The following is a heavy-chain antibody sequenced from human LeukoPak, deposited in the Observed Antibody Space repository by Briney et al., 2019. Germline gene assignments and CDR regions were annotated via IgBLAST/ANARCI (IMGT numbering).Heavy chain of an antibody. D-gene: IGHD6-13*01. J-gene: IGHJ6*03. CDR1: GFTFSSYW. Sequence: GGSLRLSCAAFGFTFSSYWMHWVRQSPGKGLVGVSRINTDGSSASYADSVKGRFTISRDNAKNTLYLQMNSLRAEDTAVYYCARASSSWSYYYYYYMDVWGKGTTVTVSS. CDR2: INTDGSSA. CDR3: ARASSSWSYYYYYYMDV. V-gene: IGHV3-74*01.